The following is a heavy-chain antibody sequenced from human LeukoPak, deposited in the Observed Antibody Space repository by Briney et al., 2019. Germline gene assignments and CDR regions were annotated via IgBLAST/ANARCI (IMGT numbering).Heavy chain of an antibody. CDR3: AKEELYCSSTSCYYYFDY. Sequence: GGSLRLSCAASGFTFSSYAMSWVRQAPGKGLEWVSAISGSGGSTYYADSVKGRFTISRDNSKNTLYLQMNSLRAEDTAVYYCAKEELYCSSTSCYYYFDYWGQGTLVTVSS. J-gene: IGHJ4*02. CDR2: ISGSGGST. D-gene: IGHD2-2*01. CDR1: GFTFSSYA. V-gene: IGHV3-23*01.